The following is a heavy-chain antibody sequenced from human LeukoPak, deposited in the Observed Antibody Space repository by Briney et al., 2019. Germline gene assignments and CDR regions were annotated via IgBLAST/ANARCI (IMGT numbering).Heavy chain of an antibody. Sequence: PSETLSLTCTISGGSISSYYWSWIRQPAGKGLEWIGRIYTSGSTNYNPSLKSRVTMAVDTSKNQSSLKLSSVTAADTAVYYCARGRVAAARSPFDYWGQGTLVTVSS. J-gene: IGHJ4*02. V-gene: IGHV4-4*07. CDR1: GGSISSYY. CDR3: ARGRVAAARSPFDY. D-gene: IGHD6-13*01. CDR2: IYTSGST.